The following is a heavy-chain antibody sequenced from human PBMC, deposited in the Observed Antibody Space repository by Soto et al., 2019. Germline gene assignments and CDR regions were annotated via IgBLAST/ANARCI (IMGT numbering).Heavy chain of an antibody. CDR1: GFTFSSYA. V-gene: IGHV3-30-3*01. CDR2: ISYDGSNK. J-gene: IGHJ6*02. CDR3: ARDITGPRDYYYGMDV. D-gene: IGHD1-20*01. Sequence: QVQLVESGGGVVQPGRSLRLSRAASGFTFSSYAMHWVRQAPGKGLEWVAVISYDGSNKYYADSVKGRFTISRDNSKNTLYLQMNSLRAEDTAVYYCARDITGPRDYYYGMDVWGQGTTVTVSS.